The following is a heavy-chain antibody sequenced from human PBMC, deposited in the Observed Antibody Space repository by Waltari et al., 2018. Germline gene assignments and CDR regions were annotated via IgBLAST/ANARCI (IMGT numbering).Heavy chain of an antibody. J-gene: IGHJ4*02. CDR2: IGPDGSDK. CDR3: VGWNDPINS. Sequence: EAQLVQSGGGLVQPGGSRTTTCAASGFTISRFWMTWIRQAPGQGLQWVAHIGPDGSDKYYVDSVKGRFTISRDNAENSLLLQMSSLRVEDTALYYCVGWNDPINSWGQGTLVAVSS. CDR1: GFTISRFW. V-gene: IGHV3-7*01. D-gene: IGHD1-1*01.